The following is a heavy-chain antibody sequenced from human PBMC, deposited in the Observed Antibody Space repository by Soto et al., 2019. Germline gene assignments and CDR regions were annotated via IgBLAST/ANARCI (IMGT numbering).Heavy chain of an antibody. CDR3: ARQGSNFWSGYYLDY. Sequence: AETLSLTCTVSGDSSSSSRYYWSWIRQPPGKGLEWIGNIYYSGDTYFNPSLKSRVTIFMDASKKQFSLKLSSVTAADTAMYYCARQGSNFWSGYYLDYWGPGILVTVSS. D-gene: IGHD3-3*01. CDR1: GDSSSSSRYY. V-gene: IGHV4-39*01. CDR2: IYYSGDT. J-gene: IGHJ4*02.